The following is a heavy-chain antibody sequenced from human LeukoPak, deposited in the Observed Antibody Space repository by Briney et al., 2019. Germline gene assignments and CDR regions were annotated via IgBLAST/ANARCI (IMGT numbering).Heavy chain of an antibody. V-gene: IGHV3-64*01. CDR1: GFTFSSYA. D-gene: IGHD1-26*01. CDR2: ISSNGGST. Sequence: PGGSLRLSCAASGFTFSSYAMHWVRQAPGKGLEYVSAISSNGGSTYYANSVKGRFTVSRDNSKNTLYLQMGSLRAEDMAVYYCARVADGSYYYFDYWGQGTLVTVSS. CDR3: ARVADGSYYYFDY. J-gene: IGHJ4*02.